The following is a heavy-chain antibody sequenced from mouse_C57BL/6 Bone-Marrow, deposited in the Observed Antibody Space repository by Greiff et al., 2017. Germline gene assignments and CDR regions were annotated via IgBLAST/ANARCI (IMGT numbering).Heavy chain of an antibody. Sequence: EVQLQQSGPGLAKPSQTLSLTCPATGYSITSYYWHWIRKFPGNKLEYMGYISYNGSTSYNPSLKSRISITRDTSNIQYGLQLNSVSTEDTSTYYCARYTGDAMGYWGQGPSVTVS. V-gene: IGHV3-8*01. CDR3: ARYTGDAMGY. CDR2: ISYNGST. J-gene: IGHJ4*01. CDR1: GYSITSYY.